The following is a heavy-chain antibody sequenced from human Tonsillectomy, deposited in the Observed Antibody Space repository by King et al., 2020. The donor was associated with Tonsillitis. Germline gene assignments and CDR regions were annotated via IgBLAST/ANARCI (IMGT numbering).Heavy chain of an antibody. CDR2: ISWSSTNI. CDR1: GSSIDDYA. J-gene: IGHJ6*02. V-gene: IGHV3-9*01. CDR3: TKEYCSSGNCQAGYADYYYGMGV. D-gene: IGHD2-2*01. Sequence: VQLVESGGGLVQPGRSLKLSCVISGSSIDDYAMHWVRQAPGRGLEWIAGISWSSTNIGYADSVKGRFTISRDNAKNSLYLQMNSLRADDTALYYCTKEYCSSGNCQAGYADYYYGMGVWCQGTTVTVSS.